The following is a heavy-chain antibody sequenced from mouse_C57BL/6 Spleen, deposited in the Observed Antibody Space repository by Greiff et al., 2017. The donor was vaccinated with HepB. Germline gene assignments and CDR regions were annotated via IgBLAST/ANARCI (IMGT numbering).Heavy chain of an antibody. Sequence: EVMLVESGGDLVKPGGSLKLSCAASGFTFSSYGMSWVRQTPDKRLEWVATISSGGSYTYYPDSVKGRFTISRDNAKNTLYLQMSSLKSEDTAMYYCARHHTTAEDYWGQGTTLTVSS. CDR3: ARHHTTAEDY. CDR2: ISSGGSYT. CDR1: GFTFSSYG. J-gene: IGHJ2*01. V-gene: IGHV5-6*02. D-gene: IGHD1-2*01.